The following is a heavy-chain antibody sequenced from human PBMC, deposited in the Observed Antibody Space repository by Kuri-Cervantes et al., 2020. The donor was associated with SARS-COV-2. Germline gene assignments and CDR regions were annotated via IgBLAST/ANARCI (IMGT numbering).Heavy chain of an antibody. V-gene: IGHV3-15*01. CDR1: GFTFSSHA. J-gene: IGHJ6*03. CDR3: TTLASGIVVVPAAITYYYYMDV. Sequence: GESLKISCAASGFTFSSHAMSWVRQAPGKGLEWVGRIKSKTDGGTTDYAAPVKGRFTISRDDSKNTLYLQMNSLKTEDTAVYYCTTLASGIVVVPAAITYYYYMDVWGKGTTVTVSS. CDR2: IKSKTDGGTT. D-gene: IGHD2-2*02.